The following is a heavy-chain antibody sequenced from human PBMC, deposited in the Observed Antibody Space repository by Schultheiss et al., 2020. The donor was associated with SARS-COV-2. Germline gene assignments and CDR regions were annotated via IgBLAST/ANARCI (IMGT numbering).Heavy chain of an antibody. Sequence: GGSLRLSCTASGFTFGNYYMHWVRQAPGKGLVWVSSITSDGSSTNYADSVKGRFNISRDNAKNTVFLQMNILAVEDTAVYYCARLWMGWGQGTLVTVSS. D-gene: IGHD2-21*01. CDR3: ARLWMG. CDR2: ITSDGSST. J-gene: IGHJ4*02. CDR1: GFTFGNYY. V-gene: IGHV3-74*01.